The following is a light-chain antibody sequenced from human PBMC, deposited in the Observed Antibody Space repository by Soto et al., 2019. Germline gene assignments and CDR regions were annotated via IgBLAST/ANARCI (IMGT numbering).Light chain of an antibody. CDR3: QQRYHWPPLT. Sequence: EIVLTQSPVTLSLSPGDTATLSCRASQSVVRYVAWYQQKPGQAPRLLIYDATIRASGIPARFSGSWSETDFSLTISSLEPEDFGVYYCQQRYHWPPLTFGGGTKVEVK. J-gene: IGKJ4*01. CDR1: QSVVRY. V-gene: IGKV3-11*01. CDR2: DAT.